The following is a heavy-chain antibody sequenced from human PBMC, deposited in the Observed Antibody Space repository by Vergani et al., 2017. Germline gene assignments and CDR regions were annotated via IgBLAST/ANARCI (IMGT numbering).Heavy chain of an antibody. J-gene: IGHJ4*02. V-gene: IGHV3-33*08. CDR2: IWYDGSNK. Sequence: VQLVESGGGLVQPGGSLRLSCAASGFTFSSYEMNWVRQAPGKGLEWVAVIWYDGSNKYYADSVKGRFTISRDNSKNTLYLQMNSLRAEETAVCYWSRGMGQLWVQAPDYWGQGTLVTVSS. CDR3: SRGMGQLWVQAPDY. D-gene: IGHD3-16*01. CDR1: GFTFSSYE.